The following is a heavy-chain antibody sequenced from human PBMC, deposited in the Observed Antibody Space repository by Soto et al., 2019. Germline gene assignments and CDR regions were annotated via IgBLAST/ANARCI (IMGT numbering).Heavy chain of an antibody. CDR1: GFAFRSYN. D-gene: IGHD2-15*01. Sequence: EVQLVESGGGLVKPGGSLTLSCAGSGFAFRSYNMIWVRQPPGKGLEWVASISSGSSNIYYADSVKGRFTISRDNAKDSLYLQTYSLRAEDSAVYYCASATVVAGTFDFWGQGTLLTVSS. CDR3: ASATVVAGTFDF. CDR2: ISSGSSNI. J-gene: IGHJ4*02. V-gene: IGHV3-21*01.